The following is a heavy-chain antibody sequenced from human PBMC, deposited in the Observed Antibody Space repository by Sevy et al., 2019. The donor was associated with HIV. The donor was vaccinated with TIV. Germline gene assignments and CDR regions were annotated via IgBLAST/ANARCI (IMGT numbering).Heavy chain of an antibody. J-gene: IGHJ4*02. V-gene: IGHV3-23*01. CDR3: SKTGGSGSSSGYFDY. D-gene: IGHD3-10*01. Sequence: GGSLRLSCAASGFIFSSYAMSWVRQAPGKGLEWASVITGSGGGTYYGDSAKGRFTISRDISKNTVYLQMNSLTAEDTAAYYCSKTGGSGSSSGYFDYWGQGTLVTVSS. CDR2: ITGSGGGT. CDR1: GFIFSSYA.